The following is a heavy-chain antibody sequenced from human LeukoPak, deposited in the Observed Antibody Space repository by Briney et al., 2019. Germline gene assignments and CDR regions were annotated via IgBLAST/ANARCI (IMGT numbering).Heavy chain of an antibody. V-gene: IGHV6-1*01. CDR1: GDSVSSSMAA. CDR2: TYYRSKWYN. J-gene: IGHJ3*02. Sequence: SQTLSLTCAVSGDSVSSSMAAWNWIRQSPSRGLEWLGRTYYRSKWYNEYAVSVKSRIEINPDTSKNHVSLQLNSVTPDDTAVYYCATGSAAGTAFAIWGQGTMVTVSS. CDR3: ATGSAAGTAFAI. D-gene: IGHD6-13*01.